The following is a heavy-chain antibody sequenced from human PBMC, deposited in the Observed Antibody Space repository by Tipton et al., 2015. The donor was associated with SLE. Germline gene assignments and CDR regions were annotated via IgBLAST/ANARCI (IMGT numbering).Heavy chain of an antibody. J-gene: IGHJ6*03. V-gene: IGHV4-59*01. CDR3: ARATSIAARLYYYYYYMDV. D-gene: IGHD6-6*01. CDR1: GGSISSYY. Sequence: LRLSCTVSGGSISSYYWSWIRQPPGKGLEWIGYIYYSGSTNYNPSLKSRVTISVDTSKNQFSLKLSSVTAADTAVYYCARATSIAARLYYYYYYMDVWGKGTTVTVSS. CDR2: IYYSGST.